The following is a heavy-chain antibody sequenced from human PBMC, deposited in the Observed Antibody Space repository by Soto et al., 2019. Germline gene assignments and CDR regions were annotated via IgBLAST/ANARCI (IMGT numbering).Heavy chain of an antibody. D-gene: IGHD6-6*01. CDR3: AKFSNPPVGRWFDP. Sequence: LRLSCAASGFTVSSNYMSWVRQAPGKGLEWVSVIYSGGSTYYADSVKGRFTISRDNSKNTLYLQMNSLRAEDTAVYYCAKFSNPPVGRWFDPWGQRSLVAASS. V-gene: IGHV3-53*01. J-gene: IGHJ5*02. CDR2: IYSGGST. CDR1: GFTVSSNY.